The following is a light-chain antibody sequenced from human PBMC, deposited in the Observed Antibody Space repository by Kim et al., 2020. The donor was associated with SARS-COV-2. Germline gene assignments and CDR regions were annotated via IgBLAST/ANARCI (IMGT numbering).Light chain of an antibody. V-gene: IGKV1-27*01. CDR1: QTISNY. CDR3: QNYNSALT. Sequence: DTQMTQSPSSLSASVGDRVTITCRASQTISNYLAWYQQKPGKVPKLLIYAASTLQSGVPSRFSGSGSGTDFTLTINSLQPEDVATYYCQNYNSALTFGGGTKVDIK. CDR2: AAS. J-gene: IGKJ4*01.